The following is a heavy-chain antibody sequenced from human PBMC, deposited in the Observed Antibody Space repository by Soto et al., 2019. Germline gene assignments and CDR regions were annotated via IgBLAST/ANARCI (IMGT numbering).Heavy chain of an antibody. CDR3: AKASGYSSSSGGEFDF. V-gene: IGHV3-9*01. J-gene: IGHJ4*02. Sequence: EVQLVESGGGLVQSGRSLRLSCAASGFTFDDYAMHWVRQAPGKGLEWVSGMSWNSGRIDYADSVKGRFTISRDNGKNSLYLQMNSLRAEDTALYYCAKASGYSSSSGGEFDFWGQGTLVTVSS. CDR2: MSWNSGRI. D-gene: IGHD6-6*01. CDR1: GFTFDDYA.